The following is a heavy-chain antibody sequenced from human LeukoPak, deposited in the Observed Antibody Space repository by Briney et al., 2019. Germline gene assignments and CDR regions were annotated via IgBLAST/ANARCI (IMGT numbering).Heavy chain of an antibody. CDR2: ISYDGSNK. CDR1: GFTFSNYD. D-gene: IGHD1-26*01. J-gene: IGHJ4*02. V-gene: IGHV3-30*03. Sequence: PGGSLRLSCAASGFTFSNYDMHWVRQAPGKGLEWVAVISYDGSNKYYADSVKGRFAISRDNSKNTVYLQMNSLRAEDTAVYYCARDGSGSYYNWGQGTLVTVSS. CDR3: ARDGSGSYYN.